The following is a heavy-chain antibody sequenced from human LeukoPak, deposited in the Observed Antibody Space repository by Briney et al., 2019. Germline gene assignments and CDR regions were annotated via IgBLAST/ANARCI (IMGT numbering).Heavy chain of an antibody. CDR2: IYYSGST. V-gene: IGHV4-61*08. Sequence: SETLSLTCTVSGGSISSGGYYWSWIRQPPGKGLEWIGYIYYSGSTNYNPSLKSRVTISVDTSKNQFSLKLSSVTAADTAVYYCARERRLAYCGGDCYSNWFDPWGQGTLVTVSS. CDR3: ARERRLAYCGGDCYSNWFDP. J-gene: IGHJ5*02. CDR1: GGSISSGGYY. D-gene: IGHD2-21*02.